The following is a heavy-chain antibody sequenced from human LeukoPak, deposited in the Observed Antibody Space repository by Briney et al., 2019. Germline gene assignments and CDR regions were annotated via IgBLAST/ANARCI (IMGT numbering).Heavy chain of an antibody. Sequence: SETLSLTCTVSGGPINNFYWSWIRQPPGGGLEWIGYIYYSGSTNYNPSLKSRVTISVDTSKNQFSLKLSSVTAADTAVYYCARLARLTLIRGVTGYHSLDVWGKGTKVTVSS. CDR2: IYYSGST. V-gene: IGHV4-59*01. CDR1: GGPINNFY. D-gene: IGHD3-10*01. J-gene: IGHJ6*04. CDR3: ARLARLTLIRGVTGYHSLDV.